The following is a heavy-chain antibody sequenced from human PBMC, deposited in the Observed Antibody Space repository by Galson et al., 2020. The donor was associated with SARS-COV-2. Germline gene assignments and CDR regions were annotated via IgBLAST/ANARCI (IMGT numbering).Heavy chain of an antibody. J-gene: IGHJ4*02. CDR1: GFTFSSYA. CDR2: VSYDGRYT. Sequence: GESLKISCVASGFTFSSYAMHWVRQAPGKGLEWVAVVSYDGRYTYYADSLKGRFTISRDNSKNTLYLQMNSLRADDTALYYCAKGRGSSLLWGQGTLVIVSS. V-gene: IGHV3-30*01. D-gene: IGHD6-13*01. CDR3: AKGRGSSLL.